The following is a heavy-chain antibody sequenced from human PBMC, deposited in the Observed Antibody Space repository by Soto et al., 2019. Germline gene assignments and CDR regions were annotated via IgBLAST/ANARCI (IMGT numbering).Heavy chain of an antibody. V-gene: IGHV3-53*01. CDR2: IYSGGST. D-gene: IGHD1-1*01. J-gene: IGHJ4*02. CDR3: ATTVKRTLDY. CDR1: GFTVSSNY. Sequence: GGSLRLSCAASGFTVSSNYMTWVRQAPGKGLEWVSVIYSGGSTYYADSVKGRFTISRDNSKNTLYLQMNSLRAEDTAMYYCATTVKRTLDYWGQGTLVTVSS.